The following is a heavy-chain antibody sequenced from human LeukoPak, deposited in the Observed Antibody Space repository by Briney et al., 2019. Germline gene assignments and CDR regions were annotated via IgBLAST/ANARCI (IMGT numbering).Heavy chain of an antibody. V-gene: IGHV4-34*01. CDR1: GGSFSGYY. Sequence: SETLSLTCDVYGGSFSGYYWSWIRQPPGKGLEWIGEINHSGSTNYNPSLKSRVTISVDTSKNQFSLKLSSVTAADTAVYYCARTDDYRIDYWGQGTLVTVSS. CDR2: INHSGST. D-gene: IGHD4-11*01. J-gene: IGHJ4*02. CDR3: ARTDDYRIDY.